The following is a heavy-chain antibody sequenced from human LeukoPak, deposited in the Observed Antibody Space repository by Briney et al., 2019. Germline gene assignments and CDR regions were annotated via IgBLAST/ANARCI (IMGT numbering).Heavy chain of an antibody. Sequence: AASVTVSCKASGYTFTGYYMHWVRQAPGQGLEWMGWINPNSGGTNYAQKFQGRVTMTRDTSISTAYMELSRLRSDDTAVYYCARALVGATTVDYWGQGTLVTVSS. J-gene: IGHJ4*02. D-gene: IGHD1-26*01. CDR2: INPNSGGT. V-gene: IGHV1-2*02. CDR3: ARALVGATTVDY. CDR1: GYTFTGYY.